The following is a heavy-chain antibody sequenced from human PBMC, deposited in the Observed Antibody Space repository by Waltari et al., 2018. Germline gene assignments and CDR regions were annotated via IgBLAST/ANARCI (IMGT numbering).Heavy chain of an antibody. CDR1: GDFPSDDH. V-gene: IGHV4-59*08. J-gene: IGHJ4*02. CDR3: ARLPTKYYDSIGWGFFDQ. Sequence: HVQMQESGPGLVKPSETLSLTRTVSGDFPSDDHWTWIRQAPGKGLEWIAYLRNTGSTKCTPSLDSRVTLSTVTSKKQFSLRLTSVTAADTAIYYCARLPTKYYDSIGWGFFDQWGQGILVTVSS. CDR2: LRNTGST. D-gene: IGHD3-22*01.